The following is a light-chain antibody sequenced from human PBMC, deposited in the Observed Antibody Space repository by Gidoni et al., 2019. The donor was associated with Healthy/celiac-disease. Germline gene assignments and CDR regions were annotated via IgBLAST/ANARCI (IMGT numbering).Light chain of an antibody. CDR1: QSVSSN. CDR2: GAS. V-gene: IGKV3-15*01. CDR3: QQYNNWPFT. J-gene: IGKJ3*01. Sequence: DIVITQSPATLSVSPGERATLSCRASQSVSSNLAWYQQKPGQAPRLLIYGASTRATGIPARFSGSGSGTEFTLTISSLQSEDFAVYYCQQYNNWPFTFGPXTKVDIK.